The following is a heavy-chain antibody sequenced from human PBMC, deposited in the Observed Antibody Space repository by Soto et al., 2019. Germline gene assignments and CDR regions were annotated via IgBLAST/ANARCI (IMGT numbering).Heavy chain of an antibody. CDR2: ISGSGGTT. CDR3: AKDRRYSGYDNWFDS. D-gene: IGHD5-12*01. V-gene: IGHV3-23*01. Sequence: EVQLLESGGGLVQPGGSLRLSCAASGFTFSSYAMSWVRQAPGQGLEWVSAISGSGGTTYYADSVKGRFTISRDKSENTLYLQMNSLRAEDTAVYYCAKDRRYSGYDNWFDSRGQGTLVTVSS. J-gene: IGHJ5*01. CDR1: GFTFSSYA.